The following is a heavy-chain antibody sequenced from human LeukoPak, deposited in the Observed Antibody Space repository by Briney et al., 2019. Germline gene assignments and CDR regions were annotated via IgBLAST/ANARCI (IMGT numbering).Heavy chain of an antibody. Sequence: GASVKVSCKXSGYTFTSYYMHWVRQAPGQGLERMGIINPSGGSTSYSQKFQGRVTMTRDTSTSTVYMELSSLRSEDTAVYYCARFRTAMGHYYYYMDVWGKGTTVTVSS. D-gene: IGHD5-18*01. CDR1: GYTFTSYY. J-gene: IGHJ6*03. V-gene: IGHV1-46*01. CDR3: ARFRTAMGHYYYYMDV. CDR2: INPSGGST.